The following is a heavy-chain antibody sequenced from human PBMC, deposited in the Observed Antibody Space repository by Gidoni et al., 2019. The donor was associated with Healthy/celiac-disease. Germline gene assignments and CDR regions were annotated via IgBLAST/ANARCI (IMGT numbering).Heavy chain of an antibody. D-gene: IGHD3-9*01. J-gene: IGHJ4*02. CDR3: ARDFRVLRYFEPITPPLPLVLGY. Sequence: QVQLVQSGAEVKKPGASVKVSCKASAYTFTGYYMLWVRQAPGQGLEWMGWINPNSGGTNYAQKFQGRVTMTRDTSISTAYMELSRLRSDDTAVYYCARDFRVLRYFEPITPPLPLVLGYWGQGTLVTVSS. V-gene: IGHV1-2*02. CDR1: AYTFTGYY. CDR2: INPNSGGT.